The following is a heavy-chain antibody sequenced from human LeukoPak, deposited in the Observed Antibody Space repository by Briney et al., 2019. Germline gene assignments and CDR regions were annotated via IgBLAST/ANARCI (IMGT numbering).Heavy chain of an antibody. Sequence: SETLSLTCTVSGGSISSGSYYWSWIRQPAGKGLEWIGRTYTSGSTNYNPSLKSRVTISVDTSKNQFSLKLSSVTAADTAVYYCASTGIAVAGRVDYWGQGTLVTVSS. D-gene: IGHD6-19*01. CDR1: GGSISSGSYY. J-gene: IGHJ4*02. CDR3: ASTGIAVAGRVDY. CDR2: TYTSGST. V-gene: IGHV4-61*02.